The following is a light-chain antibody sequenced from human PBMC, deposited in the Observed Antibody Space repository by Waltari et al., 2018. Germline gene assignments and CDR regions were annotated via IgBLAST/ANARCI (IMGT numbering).Light chain of an antibody. V-gene: IGLV2-23*02. Sequence: QSALTQPASVSGSPGQSITISCPGTRSDVGRFHLFPWYPLLPGKAPNLLISEVSKRPSGVSNRFFGSKSGITASLTISGLQTGDEADYYCCSYAGSTSYVVFGGGTKLTVL. J-gene: IGLJ2*01. CDR2: EVS. CDR1: RSDVGRFHL. CDR3: CSYAGSTSYVV.